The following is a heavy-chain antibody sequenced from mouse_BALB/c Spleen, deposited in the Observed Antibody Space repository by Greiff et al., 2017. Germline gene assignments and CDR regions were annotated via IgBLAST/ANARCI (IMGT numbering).Heavy chain of an antibody. CDR2: ISSGGSYT. Sequence: EVKLVESGGDLVKPGGSLKLSCAASGFTFSSYAMSWVRQSPEKRLEWVAEISSGGSYTYYPDTVTGRFTISRDNAKNTLYLEMSSLRSEDTAMYYCATTVSRTFAYWGQGTLVTVSA. D-gene: IGHD1-1*01. CDR3: ATTVSRTFAY. J-gene: IGHJ3*01. CDR1: GFTFSSYA. V-gene: IGHV5-9-4*01.